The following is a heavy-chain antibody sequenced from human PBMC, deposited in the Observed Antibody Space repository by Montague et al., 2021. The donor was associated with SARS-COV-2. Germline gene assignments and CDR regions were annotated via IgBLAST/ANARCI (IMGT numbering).Heavy chain of an antibody. CDR3: ARGGGYYNYGLDV. J-gene: IGHJ6*02. Sequence: GSTDSSSSLKSRVTISLDTSKNQFSLKVPCVTAADTAVYYCARGGGYYNYGLDVWRPYTTVAVSS. D-gene: IGHD3-22*01. V-gene: IGHV4-59*09. CDR2: GST.